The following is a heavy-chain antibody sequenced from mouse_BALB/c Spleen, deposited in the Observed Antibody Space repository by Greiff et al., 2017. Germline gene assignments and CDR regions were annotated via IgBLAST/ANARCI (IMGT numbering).Heavy chain of an antibody. J-gene: IGHJ3*01. CDR3: GRTNGNYGDWFAY. V-gene: IGHV1-77*01. D-gene: IGHD2-1*01. CDR2: IYPGSGST. Sequence: VQLQQSGPELVKPGASVKMSCKASGYTFTDYVISWVKQRTGQGLEWIGEIYPGSGSTYYNEKFKGKATLTADKSSNTAYMQLSSLTSEDAAVYFCGRTNGNYGDWFAYWGQGTLVTVSA. CDR1: GYTFTDYV.